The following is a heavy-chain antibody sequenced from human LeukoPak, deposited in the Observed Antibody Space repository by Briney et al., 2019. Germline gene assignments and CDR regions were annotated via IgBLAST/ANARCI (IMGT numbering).Heavy chain of an antibody. D-gene: IGHD3-16*01. J-gene: IGHJ4*02. CDR1: GFTFSSYW. CDR2: IKQDGSEK. CDR3: ARGRSFGPRYYFDY. V-gene: IGHV3-7*01. Sequence: GGSLRLSCAASGFTFSSYWMSWVRQAPGKGLEGVANIKQDGSEKYYVDSVKGRFTISRDHAKNSLYLQTNSLRAEDTAVYYCARGRSFGPRYYFDYWGQGTLVTVSS.